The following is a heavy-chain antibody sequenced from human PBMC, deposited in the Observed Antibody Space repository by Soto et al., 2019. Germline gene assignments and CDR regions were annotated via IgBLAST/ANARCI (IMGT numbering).Heavy chain of an antibody. V-gene: IGHV4-34*01. J-gene: IGHJ3*02. CDR1: GGSFSGYY. Sequence: KPSETLSLTCAVYGGSFSGYYWSWIRQPPGKGLEWIGEINHSGSTNYNPSLKSRVTISVDTSKNQFSLKLSSVTAADTAVYYCARGRRWLPRGAFDIWGQGTMVTVSS. CDR2: INHSGST. CDR3: ARGRRWLPRGAFDI. D-gene: IGHD6-19*01.